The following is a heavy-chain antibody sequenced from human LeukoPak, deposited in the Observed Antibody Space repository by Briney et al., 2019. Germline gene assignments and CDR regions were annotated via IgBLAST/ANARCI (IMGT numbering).Heavy chain of an antibody. CDR2: IYYSGST. CDR1: GGSISSYY. J-gene: IGHJ4*02. V-gene: IGHV4-59*12. Sequence: PSETLSHTCTVSGGSISSYYWSWIRQPPGKGLEWIGYIYYSGSTNYNPSLKSRVTISVDTSKNQFSLKLSSVTAADTAVYYCARRPRVRGVINYWGQGTLVTVSS. D-gene: IGHD3-10*01. CDR3: ARRPRVRGVINY.